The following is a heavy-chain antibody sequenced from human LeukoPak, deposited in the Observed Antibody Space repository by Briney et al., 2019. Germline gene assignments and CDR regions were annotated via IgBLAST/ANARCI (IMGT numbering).Heavy chain of an antibody. V-gene: IGHV3-11*03. CDR3: AKYTSGTYYRGLDQ. Sequence: GGSLRLSCAASGFTFSDYYMSWIRQAPGKGLEWVSYISSSSGYTNYADSVKGRFTISRDNAKNSLYLQMNSLRAEDTAVYSCAKYTSGTYYRGLDQWGQGTLVTVSS. J-gene: IGHJ4*02. CDR1: GFTFSDYY. D-gene: IGHD3-10*01. CDR2: ISSSSGYT.